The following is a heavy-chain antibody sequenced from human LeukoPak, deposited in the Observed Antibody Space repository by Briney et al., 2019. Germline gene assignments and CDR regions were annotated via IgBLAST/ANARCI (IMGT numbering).Heavy chain of an antibody. CDR2: IYHSGST. CDR3: ARGGHTARDAFDI. V-gene: IGHV4-30-2*01. J-gene: IGHJ3*02. D-gene: IGHD5-18*01. CDR1: GGSISSVGYS. Sequence: SQTLSLTCAVAGGSISSVGYSWSWIRQPPGKGLEWIGYIYHSGSTYYNPSLKSPVTVSVDRYKNQFSVKLSSVTAADTAVYYCARGGHTARDAFDIWGQGTMVTVPS.